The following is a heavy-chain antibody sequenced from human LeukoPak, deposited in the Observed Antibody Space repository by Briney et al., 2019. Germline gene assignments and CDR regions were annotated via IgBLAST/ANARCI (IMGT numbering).Heavy chain of an antibody. CDR3: AKDEGATFDY. V-gene: IGHV3-64*01. J-gene: IGHJ4*02. D-gene: IGHD1-26*01. CDR2: ISSNGGST. CDR1: GFTFSSYA. Sequence: VGSLRLSCAASGFTFSSYARHWVRQAPGKGLEYVSAISSNGGSTYYANSVKGRFTISRDDSKNTLYLQMNSLRAEDTAVYYCAKDEGATFDYWGQGTLVTVSS.